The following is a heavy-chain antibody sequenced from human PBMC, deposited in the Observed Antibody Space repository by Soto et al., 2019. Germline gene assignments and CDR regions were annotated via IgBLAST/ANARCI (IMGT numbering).Heavy chain of an antibody. CDR2: ISYYGSNK. J-gene: IGHJ4*02. CDR3: ATDPRGSYDDNYFDY. Sequence: QVQLVESGGGVVQPGRSLRLSCAASGFTFSSYGMHWVRQAPGKGLEWVAVISYYGSNKYYADSVKGRFTISRDNSKNTLYLQMNSLRAEDTAVYYCATDPRGSYDDNYFDYWGQGTLVTVSS. V-gene: IGHV3-30*03. D-gene: IGHD1-26*01. CDR1: GFTFSSYG.